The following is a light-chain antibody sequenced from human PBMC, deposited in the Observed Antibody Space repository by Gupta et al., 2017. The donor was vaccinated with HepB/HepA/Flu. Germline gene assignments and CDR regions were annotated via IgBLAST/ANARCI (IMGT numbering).Light chain of an antibody. CDR1: QSIRNN. V-gene: IGKV3-15*01. Sequence: EIVMTQSPATLSVSPGERATLSCRASQSIRNNLVWYQRKPGQTPRPLIYDVSTRATGIPARFSGSASGTEFTLTISILHSEDFTVYYCQRYNNWAYTFGQGTKLEIK. CDR3: QRYNNWAYT. CDR2: DVS. J-gene: IGKJ2*01.